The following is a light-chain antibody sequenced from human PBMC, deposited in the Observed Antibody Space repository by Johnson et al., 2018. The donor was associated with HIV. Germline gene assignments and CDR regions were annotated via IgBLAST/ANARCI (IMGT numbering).Light chain of an antibody. CDR2: DNN. CDR3: GTWDSSLSGV. CDR1: NSNIGNNY. Sequence: QSVLTQPPSVSAAPGQKVTISCSGSNSNIGNNYVSWYQHLPGTTPKLLIYDNNKRPSGIPDRFSGSKSGTSATLGITGLQTGDEADYYCGTWDSSLSGVFGTVTKVTVL. V-gene: IGLV1-51*01. J-gene: IGLJ1*01.